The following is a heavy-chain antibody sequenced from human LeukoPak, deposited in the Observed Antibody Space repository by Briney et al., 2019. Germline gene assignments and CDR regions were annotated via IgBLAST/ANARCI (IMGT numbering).Heavy chain of an antibody. V-gene: IGHV3-7*01. J-gene: IGHJ6*02. D-gene: IGHD3-22*01. Sequence: PGGSLRLSCAASGFTFSSYWMSWVRQAPGKGLEWVANIKQDGSEKYYVDSVKGRFTISRDNSKNTLYLQMNSLRAEDTAVYYCAEGLYYYDSSGYYVDYYGMDVWGQGTTVTVSS. CDR1: GFTFSSYW. CDR2: IKQDGSEK. CDR3: AEGLYYYDSSGYYVDYYGMDV.